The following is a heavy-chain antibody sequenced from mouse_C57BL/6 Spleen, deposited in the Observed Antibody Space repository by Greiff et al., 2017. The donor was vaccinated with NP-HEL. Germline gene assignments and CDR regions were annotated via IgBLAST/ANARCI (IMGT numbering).Heavy chain of an antibody. CDR3: ARDGYAY. D-gene: IGHD2-3*01. Sequence: QVQLKESGPELVKPGASVKISCKASGYAFSSSWMNWVKQRPGKGLEWIGRIYPGAGDTNYNGKFKGKATLTAVKSYSTAYMQLSSLTSEDSAVYFCARDGYAYWGQGTLVTVSA. J-gene: IGHJ3*01. CDR1: GYAFSSSW. CDR2: IYPGAGDT. V-gene: IGHV1-82*01.